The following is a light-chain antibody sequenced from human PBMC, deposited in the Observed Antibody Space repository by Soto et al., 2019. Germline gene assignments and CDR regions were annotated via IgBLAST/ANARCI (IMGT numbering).Light chain of an antibody. Sequence: EIVLTRSPGTLSLSPGQRATLSCRAGQSVRGNNLAWYQQKRGKAPRLXMFRASSRATGIPERFSGSGSGTDYTLTITRLEREDFAVYYCQQYGNSPKTFGQGTKVDIK. CDR1: QSVRGNN. V-gene: IGKV3-20*01. CDR2: RAS. J-gene: IGKJ1*01. CDR3: QQYGNSPKT.